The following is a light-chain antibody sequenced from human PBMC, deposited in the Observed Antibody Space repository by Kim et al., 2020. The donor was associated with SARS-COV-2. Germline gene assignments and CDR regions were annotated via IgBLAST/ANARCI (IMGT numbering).Light chain of an antibody. V-gene: IGLV1-40*01. J-gene: IGLJ3*02. CDR2: GNN. Sequence: QSVLTQPPSVSGAPGQRVTISCTGSSSSIGAGYDVHWYQQLPGTAPKLLIYGNNNRPSGVPDRFSGSKSGTSASLAITGLQAEEEADYYCQSYDNSLSGWVFGGGTKLTVL. CDR3: QSYDNSLSGWV. CDR1: SSSIGAGYD.